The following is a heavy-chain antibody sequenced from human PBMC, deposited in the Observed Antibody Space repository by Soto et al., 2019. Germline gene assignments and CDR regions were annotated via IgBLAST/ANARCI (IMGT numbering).Heavy chain of an antibody. D-gene: IGHD3-22*01. J-gene: IGHJ3*02. CDR3: ANHGSYDAALCAFDI. CDR1: GFTFSSYG. Sequence: QVQLVESGGGVVQPGRSLRLSCAASGFTFSSYGMHWVRQAPGKGLEWVAVISYDGSNKHYADSVKGRFTISRDNSQNTLYLLMTRLRAEDTSVYYCANHGSYDAALCAFDIWAQGTPVTVSS. V-gene: IGHV3-30*18. CDR2: ISYDGSNK.